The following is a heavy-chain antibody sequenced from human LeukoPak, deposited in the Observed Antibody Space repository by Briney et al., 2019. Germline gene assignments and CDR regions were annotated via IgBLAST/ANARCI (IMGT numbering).Heavy chain of an antibody. CDR3: ARASGSYWWFDS. Sequence: ASVKVSCKASGYTFTIYALNWVRQAPGQGLEWMGCVNPNSGDTNYAQKFQGSVTMTRDTSISTVYMELSRLRSDDTAVYYCARASGSYWWFDSWGQGTLVTVSS. CDR1: GYTFTIYA. J-gene: IGHJ5*01. V-gene: IGHV1-2*02. CDR2: VNPNSGDT. D-gene: IGHD1-26*01.